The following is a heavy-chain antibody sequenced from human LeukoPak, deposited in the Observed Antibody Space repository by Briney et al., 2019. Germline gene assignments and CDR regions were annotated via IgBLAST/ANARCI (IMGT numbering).Heavy chain of an antibody. D-gene: IGHD4-17*01. CDR2: ISGSGGST. CDR1: GFTFSSYA. CDR3: ARGPSYGDYLYYFDY. J-gene: IGHJ4*02. V-gene: IGHV3-23*01. Sequence: GGSLRLSCAASGFTFSSYAMSWVRQAPGKGLEWVSAISGSGGSTYYADSVKGRFTISRDNSKNTLYLQMNSLRAEDTAVYYCARGPSYGDYLYYFDYWGQGTLVTVSS.